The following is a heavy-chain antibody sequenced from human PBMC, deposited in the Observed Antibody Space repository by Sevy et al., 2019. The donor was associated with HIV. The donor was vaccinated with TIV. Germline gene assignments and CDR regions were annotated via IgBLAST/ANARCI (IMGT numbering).Heavy chain of an antibody. CDR3: ALEGLSNAVAEYFHN. Sequence: GGSLRLSCAASGFTFNFFSMHWVRQAPGKGLEWVATISFDGSNEHYAYSVKGGFAISRDNSKNSLFLQMNSLRADDSAVFYCALEGLSNAVAEYFHNWGQGTLVTVSS. J-gene: IGHJ1*01. D-gene: IGHD2-8*01. CDR1: GFTFNFFS. CDR2: ISFDGSNE. V-gene: IGHV3-30*09.